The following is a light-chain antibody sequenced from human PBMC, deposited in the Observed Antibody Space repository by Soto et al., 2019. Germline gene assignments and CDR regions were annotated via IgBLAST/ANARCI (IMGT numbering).Light chain of an antibody. CDR2: EVN. Sequence: QSALTQPASVSGSPRQSITISCTGTSSDVGGYNYVSWYQQHPGKAPKLMIYEVNNRPSGVSNRFSGSKSGNTASLTVSGLQAEDEADYYCSSYTSGSTWVFGGGTKLTVL. CDR1: SSDVGGYNY. J-gene: IGLJ3*02. V-gene: IGLV2-14*01. CDR3: SSYTSGSTWV.